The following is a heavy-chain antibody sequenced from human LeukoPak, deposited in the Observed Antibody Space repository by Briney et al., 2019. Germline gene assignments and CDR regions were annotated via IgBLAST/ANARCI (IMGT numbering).Heavy chain of an antibody. Sequence: PSETLSLTXTVSGGSISSGSYYWSWIGQPAGKGLQWIGRIYTSGSTNYNPSLKGRVTISVDTSKNQFSLKLSSVTAADTAVYCCARVGITMIVVLWGQGTLVTVSS. V-gene: IGHV4-61*02. D-gene: IGHD3-22*01. CDR3: ARVGITMIVVL. J-gene: IGHJ4*02. CDR2: IYTSGST. CDR1: GGSISSGSYY.